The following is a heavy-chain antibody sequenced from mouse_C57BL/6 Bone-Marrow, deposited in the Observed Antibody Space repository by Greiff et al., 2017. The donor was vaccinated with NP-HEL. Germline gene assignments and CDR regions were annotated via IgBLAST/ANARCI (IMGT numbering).Heavy chain of an antibody. CDR2: ISSGGSYT. D-gene: IGHD6-1*01. CDR3: ACPPLRRFAD. Sequence: EVQLVESGGDLVKPGGSLKLSCAASGFTFSSYGMSWVRQTPDKRLEWVATISSGGSYTYYPDSMKGRCTISVDNATNTLYMQISSVKSEDTSMYYCACPPLRRFADWGQGTLVTVSA. CDR1: GFTFSSYG. V-gene: IGHV5-6*01. J-gene: IGHJ3*01.